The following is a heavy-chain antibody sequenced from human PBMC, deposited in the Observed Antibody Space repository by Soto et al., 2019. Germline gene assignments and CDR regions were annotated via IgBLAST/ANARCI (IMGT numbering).Heavy chain of an antibody. D-gene: IGHD5-12*01. CDR3: ARFKTNGNSGYAFLYYYYMDV. CDR1: GGSISSSSYY. CDR2: IYYSGST. V-gene: IGHV4-39*01. Sequence: SETLSLTCTVSGGSISSSSYYWGWIRQPPGKGLEWIGSIYYSGSTYYNPSLKSRVTISVDTSKNQFSLKLSSVTAADTAVYYCARFKTNGNSGYAFLYYYYMDVWGKGTTVTVSS. J-gene: IGHJ6*03.